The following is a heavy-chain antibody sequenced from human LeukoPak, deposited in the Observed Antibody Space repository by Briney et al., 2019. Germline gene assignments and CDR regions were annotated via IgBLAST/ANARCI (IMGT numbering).Heavy chain of an antibody. Sequence: PGGSLRLSCAASGFTFSSYAMSWVRQAPGKGLEWVSAISGSGGSTYYADSVKGRFTISRDNSKNTLYLQMNSLRAEDTAVYYCARDRDRGYLYFDLWGRGTLVTVSS. CDR3: ARDRDRGYLYFDL. CDR2: ISGSGGST. J-gene: IGHJ2*01. CDR1: GFTFSSYA. D-gene: IGHD3-22*01. V-gene: IGHV3-23*01.